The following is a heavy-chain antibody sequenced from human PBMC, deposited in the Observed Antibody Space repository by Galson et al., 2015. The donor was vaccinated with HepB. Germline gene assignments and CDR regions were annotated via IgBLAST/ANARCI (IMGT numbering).Heavy chain of an antibody. J-gene: IGHJ4*02. CDR2: ISGTSSYI. CDR3: ARDPPLGTPFDY. V-gene: IGHV3-21*01. D-gene: IGHD7-27*01. Sequence: SLRLSCAASGFNFNNYNMNWVRQAPGKGLEWVSSISGTSSYIYYADSVKGRFTIPRDNAKNSLYLQMNSLRAEDTAVYYCARDPPLGTPFDYWGQGTLVTVSS. CDR1: GFNFNNYN.